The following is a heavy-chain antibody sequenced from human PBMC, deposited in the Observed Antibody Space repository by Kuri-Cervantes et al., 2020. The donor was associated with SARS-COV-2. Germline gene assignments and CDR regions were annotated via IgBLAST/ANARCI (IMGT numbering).Heavy chain of an antibody. J-gene: IGHJ4*02. Sequence: GESLKISCAASEFSISDNYMSWVRQAPGKGLEWVSTIDSGSNTNYADSVKGRFTVSRDNSKNTLHLRMNGLRAEDTAMYYCARVLSCFPDYWGQGTLVTVSS. V-gene: IGHV3-53*01. CDR2: IDSGSNT. D-gene: IGHD6-6*01. CDR3: ARVLSCFPDY. CDR1: EFSISDNY.